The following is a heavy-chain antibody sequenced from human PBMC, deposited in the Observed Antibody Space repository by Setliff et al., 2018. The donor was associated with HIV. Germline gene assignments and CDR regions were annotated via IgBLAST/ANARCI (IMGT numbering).Heavy chain of an antibody. J-gene: IGHJ6*03. CDR2: IIPIINTA. D-gene: IGHD3-10*02. CDR1: GGTFSSYA. CDR3: ARIVRPSDYYYYYMDV. Sequence: SVKVSCKASGGTFSSYAISWVRQAPGQGLEWMGWIIPIINTANYAQKFQGRVTITADASTSTAYMELSSLRSEDTAVYYCARIVRPSDYYYYYMDVWGNGTTVTVSS. V-gene: IGHV1-69*13.